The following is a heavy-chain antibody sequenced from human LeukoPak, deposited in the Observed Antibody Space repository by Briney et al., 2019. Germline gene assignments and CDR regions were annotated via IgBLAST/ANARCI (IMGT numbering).Heavy chain of an antibody. J-gene: IGHJ4*02. D-gene: IGHD2-21*01. Sequence: GRSLRLSCAASGFTFSSYAMSWVRQAPGKGLEWVSSISVGGGDTFTADSVKGRFTITRENSKNTLYLQMMGLRVEDTAIYYCAKLNLGEMAYFDSWGQGILVTVSS. CDR2: ISVGGGDT. CDR1: GFTFSSYA. V-gene: IGHV3-23*01. CDR3: AKLNLGEMAYFDS.